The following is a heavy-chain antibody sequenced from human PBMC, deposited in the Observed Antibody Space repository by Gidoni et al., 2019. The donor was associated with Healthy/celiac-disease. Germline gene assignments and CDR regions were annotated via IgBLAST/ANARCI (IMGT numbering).Heavy chain of an antibody. D-gene: IGHD3-22*01. CDR3: TKDGDTRIVVYGMDV. Sequence: EGQLLVSGAGLVLPGGSLSLSCAASGFTFSSYAMSWGRQATGKGLEWVSAISGSSGSTYYADYVKGRFTISRDNSKNTLYVQMSSLRGEDKAVYYSTKDGDTRIVVYGMDVWGQGTRVTVSS. J-gene: IGHJ6*02. CDR2: ISGSSGST. CDR1: GFTFSSYA. V-gene: IGHV3-23*01.